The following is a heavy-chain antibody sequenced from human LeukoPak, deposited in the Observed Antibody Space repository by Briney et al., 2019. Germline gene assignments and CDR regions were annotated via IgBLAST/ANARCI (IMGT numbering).Heavy chain of an antibody. D-gene: IGHD5-12*01. CDR1: GFTFSSYG. CDR2: VSGSGDST. CDR3: AKAGDIVATIFNY. J-gene: IGHJ4*02. Sequence: GGTLRLSCAASGFTFSSYGMSWVRQAPGKGLEWVSGVSGSGDSTYYADSVKGRFTISRDNSKNTLYLQMNSLRAEDTAVYYCAKAGDIVATIFNYWGQGTLVTVSS. V-gene: IGHV3-23*01.